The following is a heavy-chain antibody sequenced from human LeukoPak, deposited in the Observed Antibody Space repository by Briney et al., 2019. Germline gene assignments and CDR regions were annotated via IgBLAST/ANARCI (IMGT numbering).Heavy chain of an antibody. J-gene: IGHJ3*02. Sequence: GGSLRLSCAASGFTVSSNYMSWVRQAPGKGLEWVSVIYSGGSTYYADSVKGRFTISRDNSKNTLYLQMNSLRAEDTAVYYCARGSYYDFWSGLTGNAFDIWGQGTMVTVSS. CDR2: IYSGGST. CDR3: ARGSYYDFWSGLTGNAFDI. V-gene: IGHV3-66*01. CDR1: GFTVSSNY. D-gene: IGHD3-3*01.